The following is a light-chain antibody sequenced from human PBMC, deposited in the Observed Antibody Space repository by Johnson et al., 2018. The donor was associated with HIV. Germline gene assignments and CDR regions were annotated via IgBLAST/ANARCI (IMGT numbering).Light chain of an antibody. CDR2: DNN. V-gene: IGLV1-51*01. Sequence: QSVLTQPPSVSAAPGQKVTISCSGSSSNIGNNYVSWYQQLPGTAPKLLIYDNNKRPSGIPDRFSGSKSGTSAPLAITGIQTGDEADYYCGTWDSSLSAMGLGTGTKVTVL. CDR3: GTWDSSLSAMG. J-gene: IGLJ1*01. CDR1: SSNIGNNY.